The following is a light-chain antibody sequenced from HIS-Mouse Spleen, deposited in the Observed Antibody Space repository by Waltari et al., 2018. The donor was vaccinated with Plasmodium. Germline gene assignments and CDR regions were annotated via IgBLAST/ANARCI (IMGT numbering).Light chain of an antibody. J-gene: IGLJ2*01. Sequence: QSALTQPASVSGSPGQSITISCTGTSSDVGGYNYVSWYPQHPGKAPKLMIYDVSNRPSGVSNRFSGSKSGNTASLTISGLQAEDEADYYCSSYTSSSTLDFGGGTKLTVL. CDR2: DVS. CDR3: SSYTSSSTLD. CDR1: SSDVGGYNY. V-gene: IGLV2-14*03.